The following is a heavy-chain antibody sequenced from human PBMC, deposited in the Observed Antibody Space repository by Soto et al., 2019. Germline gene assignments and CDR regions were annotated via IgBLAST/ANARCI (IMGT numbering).Heavy chain of an antibody. CDR2: IYHSGNA. J-gene: IGHJ5*02. D-gene: IGHD3-3*01. Sequence: ILSFPWTVSGGSISSGGHYWSWIRQHPGKGLEWIGYIYHSGNAYYSSSLRSRATISVDTSKNQLSLQLNSVTAADTAVYYCARTALITISGVSYQRWFDAWGQGTLVTVSS. CDR3: ARTALITISGVSYQRWFDA. V-gene: IGHV4-31*02. CDR1: GGSISSGGHY.